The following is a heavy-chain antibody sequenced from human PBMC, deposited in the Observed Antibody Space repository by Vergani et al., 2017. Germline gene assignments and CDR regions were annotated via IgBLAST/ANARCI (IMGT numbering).Heavy chain of an antibody. V-gene: IGHV3-30*18. CDR3: AKGRYCSGGSCYSFDY. D-gene: IGHD2-15*01. CDR2: ISYDGDTT. CDR1: GFRFSDYG. Sequence: HVQMVESGGGVVQPGRSLRLSCAVSGFRFSDYGMHWVRQAPGRGLEWVALISYDGDTTYYEDSVKGRFTISRDNSKNTLFLQMHSLRVEDTALYYCAKGRYCSGGSCYSFDYWGQGTLVTVSS. J-gene: IGHJ4*02.